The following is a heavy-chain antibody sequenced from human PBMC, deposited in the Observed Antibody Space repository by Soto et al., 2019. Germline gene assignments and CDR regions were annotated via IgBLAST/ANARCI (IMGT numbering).Heavy chain of an antibody. D-gene: IGHD2-2*01. CDR3: ARELPGRFDY. CDR2: IYYSGST. Sequence: QVQLQESGPGLVKPSQTLSLTCTVSGGSISSGGYYWSWIRQHPGKGLEWIGYIYYSGSTYYNPSLEXXVXMXXDTSKNQFSLKLSSVTAADTAVYYCARELPGRFDYWGQGTLVTVSS. J-gene: IGHJ4*02. CDR1: GGSISSGGYY. V-gene: IGHV4-31*01.